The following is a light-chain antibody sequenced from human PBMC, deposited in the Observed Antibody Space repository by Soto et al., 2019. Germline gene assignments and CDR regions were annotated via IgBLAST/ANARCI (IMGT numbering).Light chain of an antibody. CDR2: WAS. V-gene: IGKV4-1*01. CDR1: QSVLYSSNNKNY. CDR3: QQYESTPPT. J-gene: IGKJ2*01. Sequence: DIVMTQSPDSLAVSLGERATVNCKSSQSVLYSSNNKNYLAWYQQRPGQPPKLLIYWASTRESGVPDRFSGSGSGTDLTLTITSLQAEDAAVYYCQQYESTPPTFGQGTKLDIK.